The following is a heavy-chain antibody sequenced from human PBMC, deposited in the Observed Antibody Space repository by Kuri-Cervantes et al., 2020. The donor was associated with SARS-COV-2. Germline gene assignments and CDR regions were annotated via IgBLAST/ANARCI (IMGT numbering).Heavy chain of an antibody. CDR2: IYHSGST. CDR1: GGSISSGGYS. V-gene: IGHV4-30-2*01. CDR3: ARGGVDTAMGADY. J-gene: IGHJ4*02. D-gene: IGHD5-18*01. Sequence: LRLSCAVSGGSISSGGYSWSWIRQPPGKGLEWIGYIYHSGSTYYNPSLKSRVTISVDTSKNQFSLKLSSVTAADTAVYYCARGGVDTAMGADYWGQGTRVTVSS.